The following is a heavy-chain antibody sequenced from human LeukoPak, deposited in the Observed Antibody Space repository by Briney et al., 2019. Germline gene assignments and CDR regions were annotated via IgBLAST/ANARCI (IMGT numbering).Heavy chain of an antibody. D-gene: IGHD2-2*01. CDR3: ARGEDIVVVPAAYYYYYGMDV. J-gene: IGHJ6*02. V-gene: IGHV1-18*01. CDR2: ISAYNGNT. Sequence: GASVKVSCKASGDTFTSYGISWVRQAPGQGLEWMGWISAYNGNTNYAQKLQGRVTMTTDTSTSTAYMELRSLRSDDTAVYYCARGEDIVVVPAAYYYYYGMDVWGQGTTVTVSS. CDR1: GDTFTSYG.